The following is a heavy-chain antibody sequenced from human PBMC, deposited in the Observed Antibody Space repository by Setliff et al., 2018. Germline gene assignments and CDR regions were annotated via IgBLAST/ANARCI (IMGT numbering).Heavy chain of an antibody. Sequence: GASVKVSCKASGYTFTSHYMHWVRQAPGLGLEWMGTINPSSGRTSYAQKFQGRVTITADESTSTAYMELSSLRSEDTAVYYCVRGGSAPSSYQYPLDVWGQGTTVTVSS. CDR3: VRGGSAPSSYQYPLDV. D-gene: IGHD1-26*01. CDR2: INPSSGRT. CDR1: GYTFTSHY. V-gene: IGHV1-46*03. J-gene: IGHJ6*02.